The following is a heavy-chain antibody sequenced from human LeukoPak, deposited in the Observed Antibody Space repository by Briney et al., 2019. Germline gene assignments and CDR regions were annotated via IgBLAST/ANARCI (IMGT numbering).Heavy chain of an antibody. CDR3: ARRAQYYYDSSGYFPY. Sequence: SETVSLTWTVSGGSISSYYWSWIRQPAGKGLEWIGRIYTSGSTNYNPSLKSRVTISVDTSKNQFSLKLSSVTAADTAVYYCARRAQYYYDSSGYFPYWGQGTLVTVSS. J-gene: IGHJ4*02. CDR1: GGSISSYY. V-gene: IGHV4-4*07. CDR2: IYTSGST. D-gene: IGHD3-22*01.